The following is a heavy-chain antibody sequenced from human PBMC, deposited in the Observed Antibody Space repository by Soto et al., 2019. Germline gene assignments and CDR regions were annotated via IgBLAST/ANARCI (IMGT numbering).Heavy chain of an antibody. CDR2: ISGSGGST. J-gene: IGHJ6*02. CDR3: AKVLVPAAMFGYYYYGMDV. V-gene: IGHV3-23*01. Sequence: EVQLLESGGGLVQPGGSLRLSCAASGFTFSSYAMSWVRQAPGKGLEWVSAISGSGGSTYYADSVKGRFTISRDNSKKTLYLQMTSLRAEDTAVYYCAKVLVPAAMFGYYYYGMDVWGQGTTVTVSS. D-gene: IGHD2-2*01. CDR1: GFTFSSYA.